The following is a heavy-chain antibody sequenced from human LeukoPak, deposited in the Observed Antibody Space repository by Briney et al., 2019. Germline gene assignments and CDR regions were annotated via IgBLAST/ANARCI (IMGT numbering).Heavy chain of an antibody. Sequence: GESLKISCKGSGYSFTGYWIGWVRQMPGKGLEWMGIIYPGDSDTRYSLSFQGQVTISADKSINTAYLQWSSLKASDTAMYYCARRVVVPAAVIVDYWGQGTLVTVSS. D-gene: IGHD2-2*01. CDR2: IYPGDSDT. V-gene: IGHV5-51*01. CDR1: GYSFTGYW. CDR3: ARRVVVPAAVIVDY. J-gene: IGHJ4*02.